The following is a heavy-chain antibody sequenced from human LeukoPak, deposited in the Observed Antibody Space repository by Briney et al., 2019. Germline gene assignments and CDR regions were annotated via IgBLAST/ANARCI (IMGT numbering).Heavy chain of an antibody. D-gene: IGHD3-22*01. Sequence: SETLSLTCTVSGGSISSYYWSWIRQPAGKGLEWIGRIYTSGSTNYNPSLKSRVTMSVDTSKNQFSLKLSSVTAADTAVYYCARDLPKSITMIVVDKTNDDFDIWGQGTMVTVSS. CDR3: ARDLPKSITMIVVDKTNDDFDI. V-gene: IGHV4-4*07. CDR2: IYTSGST. J-gene: IGHJ3*02. CDR1: GGSISSYY.